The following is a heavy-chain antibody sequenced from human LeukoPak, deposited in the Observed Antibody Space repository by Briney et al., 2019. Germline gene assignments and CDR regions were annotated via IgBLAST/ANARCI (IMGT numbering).Heavy chain of an antibody. D-gene: IGHD6-13*01. V-gene: IGHV4-59*01. CDR2: VYYTGST. J-gene: IGHJ3*01. CDR3: ARISSSNWYNERGAFDV. Sequence: SETLSLTCAVYGGSFSGYYWSWIRQPAGKGLEWIGFVYYTGSTNYSPSLKSRVTISVDTSKNQFSLKLRSVTAADTAVYYCARISSSNWYNERGAFDVWGQGTMVTVSS. CDR1: GGSFSGYY.